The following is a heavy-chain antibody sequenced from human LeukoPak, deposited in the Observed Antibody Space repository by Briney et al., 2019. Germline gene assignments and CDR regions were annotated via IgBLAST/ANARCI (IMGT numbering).Heavy chain of an antibody. Sequence: PSETLSLTCAVSGGSISSGGYSWSWIRQPPGKGLEWIGYIYYSGSTYYNPSLKSRVTISVDTSKNQFSLKLSSVTAADTAVYYCARDPENCSGGSCYSLYYMDVWGKGTTVTVSS. CDR1: GGSISSGGYS. J-gene: IGHJ6*03. CDR2: IYYSGST. D-gene: IGHD2-15*01. V-gene: IGHV4-30-4*07. CDR3: ARDPENCSGGSCYSLYYMDV.